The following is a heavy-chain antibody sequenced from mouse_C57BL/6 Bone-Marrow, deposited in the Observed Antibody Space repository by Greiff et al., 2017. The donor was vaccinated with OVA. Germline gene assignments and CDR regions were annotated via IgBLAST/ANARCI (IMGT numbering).Heavy chain of an antibody. D-gene: IGHD1-1*01. CDR3: AKEDYGSRYYFDY. CDR2: IDPSDSYT. CDR1: GYTFTSYW. V-gene: IGHV1-69*01. J-gene: IGHJ2*01. Sequence: QVQLKQPGAELVMPGASVKLSCKASGYTFTSYWMHWVKQRPGQGLEWIGAIDPSDSYTNYNQKFKGQSTLTVDKSSSTAYMQRSSLTSEDSAVYYCAKEDYGSRYYFDYWGQGTTLTVSS.